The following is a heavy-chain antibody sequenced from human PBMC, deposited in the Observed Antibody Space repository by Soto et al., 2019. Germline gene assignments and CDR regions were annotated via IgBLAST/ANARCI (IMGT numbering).Heavy chain of an antibody. J-gene: IGHJ5*02. V-gene: IGHV5-51*01. CDR3: EGVLWDTGNWFDP. CDR1: GETFTKHW. CDR2: IYPGDSQT. Sequence: GQSEKISCMGSGETFTKHWVGSVRQMPGEGLEWMAIIYPGDSQTRYSPSFQGQVTISADKSTNTAYLQWSSLKASDTAIYYCEGVLWDTGNWFDPWGQGTLVTVSS. D-gene: IGHD1-26*01.